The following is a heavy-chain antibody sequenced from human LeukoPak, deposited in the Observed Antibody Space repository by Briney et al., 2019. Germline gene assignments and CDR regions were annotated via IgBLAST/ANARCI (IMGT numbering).Heavy chain of an antibody. D-gene: IGHD6-13*01. CDR2: ISGSGGST. Sequence: GGSLRLSCAASGFTFSNYTMCWVRQAPGKGLEWVSAISGSGGSTYYADSVKGRFTISRDNPKSTLYLQMNSLRAEDTAVYYCAKGRVTAAGPSDWGQGTLVTVSS. CDR3: AKGRVTAAGPSD. V-gene: IGHV3-23*01. J-gene: IGHJ4*02. CDR1: GFTFSNYT.